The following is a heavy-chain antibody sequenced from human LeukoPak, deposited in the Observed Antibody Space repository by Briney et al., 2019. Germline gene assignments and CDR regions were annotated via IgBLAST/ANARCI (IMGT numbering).Heavy chain of an antibody. J-gene: IGHJ4*02. CDR3: ARIRGLGDVSPYSDF. CDR2: IYHHGKS. Sequence: PSETLCLTCSVSGDSISSSDWSWIRQPPGTGLEWIGYIYHHGKSGYNPSLQRRVTISLDTSKNQFSLTLTFVTAADTAMYYCARIRGLGDVSPYSDFWGQGTLVTVSS. CDR1: GDSISSSD. D-gene: IGHD4-17*01. V-gene: IGHV4-59*01.